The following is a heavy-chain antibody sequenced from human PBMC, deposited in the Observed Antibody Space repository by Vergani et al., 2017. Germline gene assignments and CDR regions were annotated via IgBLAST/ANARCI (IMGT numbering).Heavy chain of an antibody. D-gene: IGHD3-16*01. CDR1: GFTLSNYD. CDR2: IQFDGSNQ. J-gene: IGHJ4*02. Sequence: QVQLVESGGGVAQRGASLRLSCATSGFTLSNYDMQWIRQGPGKGLEFVAFIQFDGSNQYYADSVKGRFTLSRDFSKNTLYLQMNSLRTDDTATYYCAKHFRGWGIDYGGQGTQVIVSS. V-gene: IGHV3-30*02. CDR3: AKHFRGWGIDY.